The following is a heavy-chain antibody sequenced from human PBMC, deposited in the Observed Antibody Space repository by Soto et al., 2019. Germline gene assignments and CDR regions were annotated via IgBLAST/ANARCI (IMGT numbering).Heavy chain of an antibody. CDR1: GFRFSDYS. Sequence: PGGSLRLSCAASGFRFSDYSMNWVRQAPGRGLEWVSYISSSSFTIHYADSVEGRFAISRDNAKNSLYLQMNSLRVEDTAVYYCARDYNDFWSGHCDYWGQGALVTVSS. D-gene: IGHD3-3*01. J-gene: IGHJ4*02. CDR2: ISSSSFTI. CDR3: ARDYNDFWSGHCDY. V-gene: IGHV3-48*01.